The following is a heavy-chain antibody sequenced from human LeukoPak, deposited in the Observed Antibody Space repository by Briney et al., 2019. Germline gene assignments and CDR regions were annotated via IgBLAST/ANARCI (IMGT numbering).Heavy chain of an antibody. CDR2: IYGGYNT. J-gene: IGHJ6*02. V-gene: IGHV3-66*01. CDR1: GFTVSSKY. Sequence: GGSLRLFCAASGFTVSSKYMSWVRQAPGKGLEWVSIIYGGYNTYYADSVKGRFTISRDNSKNTLYLQMNSLRAEDTAVYYCARTGVVAAEGYYYYGMDVWGQGTTVTVSS. CDR3: ARTGVVAAEGYYYYGMDV. D-gene: IGHD6-13*01.